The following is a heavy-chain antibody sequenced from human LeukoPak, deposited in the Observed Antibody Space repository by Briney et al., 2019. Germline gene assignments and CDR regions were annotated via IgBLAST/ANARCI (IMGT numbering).Heavy chain of an antibody. Sequence: SETLSLTCTVSGDPISSYYWSWIRQPPGKGLEWIGFIYYSGSTNYNPSLKSRVTISIDTSKNQFSLKLSSVTAPDTAVYYCARRPSGSDAFDIWGQGTMVTVSS. V-gene: IGHV4-59*08. CDR2: IYYSGST. CDR3: ARRPSGSDAFDI. J-gene: IGHJ3*02. CDR1: GDPISSYY. D-gene: IGHD3-22*01.